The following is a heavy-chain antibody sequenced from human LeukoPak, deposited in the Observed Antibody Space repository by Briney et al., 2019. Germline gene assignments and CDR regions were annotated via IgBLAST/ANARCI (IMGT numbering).Heavy chain of an antibody. Sequence: SGPTLVNPTQTLTLTCTFSGFSLTTRGVGVGWIRQPPGKALEWLAFAYWDDDNRYSPSLKNRVTVSKDTSKNQVVLTMTNMDPVDTATYYCAHRQHYYGSWNEGYFDSWGQGTLVTVSS. V-gene: IGHV2-5*02. J-gene: IGHJ4*02. CDR1: GFSLTTRGVG. D-gene: IGHD1-1*01. CDR2: AYWDDDN. CDR3: AHRQHYYGSWNEGYFDS.